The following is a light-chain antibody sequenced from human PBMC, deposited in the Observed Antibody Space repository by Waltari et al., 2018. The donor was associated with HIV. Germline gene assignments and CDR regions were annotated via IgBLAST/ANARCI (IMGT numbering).Light chain of an antibody. V-gene: IGLV1-44*01. CDR2: SNN. CDR1: SSNIVSNT. Sequence: QSVLTQPPSASTTPGQSVTISSSGSSSNIVSNTVNWYEQLPGAAPKLLIYSNNQRPSGVPDRFSGSKSGTSASLAISGLHSDDEADYYCATWDDSLKGYVFGTGTKVTVL. J-gene: IGLJ1*01. CDR3: ATWDDSLKGYV.